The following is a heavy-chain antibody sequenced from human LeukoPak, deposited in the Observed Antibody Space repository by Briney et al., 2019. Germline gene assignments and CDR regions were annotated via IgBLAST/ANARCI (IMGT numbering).Heavy chain of an antibody. D-gene: IGHD1-1*01. CDR1: GGSISSSSYY. CDR3: ARDWNQYYYYYYMDV. V-gene: IGHV4-39*07. CDR2: IYYSGST. Sequence: SETLSLTCTVSGGSISSSSYYWGWIRQPPGKGLEWIGSIYYSGSTYYNPSLKSRVTISVDTSKNQFSLKLSSVTAADTAVYYCARDWNQYYYYYYMDVWGKGTTVTVSS. J-gene: IGHJ6*03.